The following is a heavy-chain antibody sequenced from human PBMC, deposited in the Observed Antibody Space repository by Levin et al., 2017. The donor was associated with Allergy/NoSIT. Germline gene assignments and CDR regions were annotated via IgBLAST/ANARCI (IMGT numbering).Heavy chain of an antibody. J-gene: IGHJ3*02. CDR1: RFTFSSYA. Sequence: PAGGSLRLSCAASRFTFSSYAMTWVRQAPGKGLEWVSVISSNGVYTYYADSVKGRFTISRDNSKNTLYLQMNSLTAEDTALYFCAREGGYCPSCHVGDAFDIWGQGTMVTVSS. CDR2: ISSNGVYT. CDR3: AREGGYCPSCHVGDAFDI. D-gene: IGHD2-15*01. V-gene: IGHV3-23*01.